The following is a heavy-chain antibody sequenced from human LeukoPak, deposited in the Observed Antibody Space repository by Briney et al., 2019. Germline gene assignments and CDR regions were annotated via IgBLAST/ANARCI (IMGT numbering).Heavy chain of an antibody. Sequence: EASVKVSCKVSGYTFTSFEINWVRQVTGQGLEWMGWMNPNTGNTSYAQKFQGRVTMTRDTSISTAYMELSGLTSEDTAVYFCASGSTSTYDFWGHGTMVTVSS. CDR3: ASGSTSTYDF. CDR2: MNPNTGNT. D-gene: IGHD2-2*01. CDR1: GYTFTSFE. V-gene: IGHV1-8*01. J-gene: IGHJ4*01.